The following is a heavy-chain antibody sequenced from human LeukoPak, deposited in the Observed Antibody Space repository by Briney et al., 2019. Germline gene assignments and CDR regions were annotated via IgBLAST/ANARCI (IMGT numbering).Heavy chain of an antibody. CDR2: IYWNDDK. CDR3: AHRIAARLDFDY. Sequence: SGPTLVKPPQTLTLTCTFSGFSLSTSGVGVGWIRQPPGKALEWLALIYWNDDKRYSPSLKSRLTITKDTSKNQVVLTMTNMDPVDTATYYCAHRIAARLDFDYWGQGTLVTVSS. V-gene: IGHV2-5*01. CDR1: GFSLSTSGVG. J-gene: IGHJ4*02. D-gene: IGHD6-6*01.